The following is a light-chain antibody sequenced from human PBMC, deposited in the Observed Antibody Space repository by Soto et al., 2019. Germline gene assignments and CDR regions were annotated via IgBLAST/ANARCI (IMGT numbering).Light chain of an antibody. CDR3: QHSYSTPPGYT. CDR2: AAS. J-gene: IGKJ2*01. V-gene: IGKV1-39*01. CDR1: QSISSY. Sequence: DIQMTQSPSSLSASVGDRVTITCRASQSISSYLNWYQQKPGKAPKLLIYAASSLQSGVPSRFSGSGSGTDFTLTISSLQPEDFATYYCQHSYSTPPGYTFGQGTKLEIK.